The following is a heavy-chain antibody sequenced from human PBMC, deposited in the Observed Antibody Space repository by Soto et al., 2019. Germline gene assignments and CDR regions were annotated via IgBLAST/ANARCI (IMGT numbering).Heavy chain of an antibody. V-gene: IGHV3-23*01. Sequence: HPGGSLRLSCGASGFTISTYAMSWVRQAPGKGLEWVSAISAGGGYTYYADSVKGRFTMSRDNSKNTLYLQMNSLRAEDTAVYYCAREGYCSSTSCYMPPPDGMDVWGQGTTVTVSS. CDR3: AREGYCSSTSCYMPPPDGMDV. CDR2: ISAGGGYT. J-gene: IGHJ6*02. D-gene: IGHD2-2*02. CDR1: GFTISTYA.